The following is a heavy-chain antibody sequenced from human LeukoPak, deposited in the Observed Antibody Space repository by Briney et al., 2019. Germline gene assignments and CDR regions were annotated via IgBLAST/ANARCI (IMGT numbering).Heavy chain of an antibody. Sequence: GRSLRLSCAASGFTFSSYGMHWVRQAPGKRLEWVAVISYDGSNKYYADSVKGRFTISRDNSKNTLYLQMNSLRAEDTAVYYCAKEVLITMVRGVIPNLDYWGQGTLVTVSS. CDR1: GFTFSSYG. J-gene: IGHJ4*02. CDR2: ISYDGSNK. CDR3: AKEVLITMVRGVIPNLDY. D-gene: IGHD3-10*01. V-gene: IGHV3-30*18.